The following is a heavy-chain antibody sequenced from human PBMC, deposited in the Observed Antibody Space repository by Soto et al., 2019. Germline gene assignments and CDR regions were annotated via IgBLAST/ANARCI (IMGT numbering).Heavy chain of an antibody. D-gene: IGHD1-26*01. CDR3: AKDRMSYNSVWDPFDI. V-gene: IGHV3-23*01. J-gene: IGHJ3*02. CDR1: GFTFSTYA. Sequence: EVQLLESGGGLVQPGESLRLSCAASGFTFSTYAMSWVRQAPGKGLEWVAGTGGLETDTYYADSVRGRFTISRDNSRSNLVLQMTSLRADDTAIYYCAKDRMSYNSVWDPFDIWGQGTVVIVSS. CDR2: TGGLETDT.